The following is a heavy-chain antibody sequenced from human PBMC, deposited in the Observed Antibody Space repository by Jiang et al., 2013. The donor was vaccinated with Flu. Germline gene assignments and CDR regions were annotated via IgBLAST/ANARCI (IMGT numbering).Heavy chain of an antibody. CDR1: GYTFTSYG. Sequence: SCKASGYTFTSYGISWVRQAPGQGLEWMGWISAYNGNTNYAQKPQGRVTMTTDTSTSTAYMELSRLKSDDTALYYCTRGASVSSTGWYRRWFDPWGQGTLVTVSS. J-gene: IGHJ5*02. D-gene: IGHD6-19*01. V-gene: IGHV1-18*01. CDR3: TRGASVSSTGWYRRWFDP. CDR2: ISAYNGNT.